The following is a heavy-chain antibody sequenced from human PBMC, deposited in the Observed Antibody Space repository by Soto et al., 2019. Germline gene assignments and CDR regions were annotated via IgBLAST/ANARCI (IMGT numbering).Heavy chain of an antibody. Sequence: SETLSLTCAVSGDSICSGYYWGWIRQPPGKGLEWIGSIYHSGSTYYNPSLKSRVTISVDTSKNQFSLKLSSVTAADTAVYYCACRHFDWLSGDYGMDVWGQGTTVTVSS. CDR3: ACRHFDWLSGDYGMDV. J-gene: IGHJ6*02. CDR1: GDSICSGYY. D-gene: IGHD3-9*01. V-gene: IGHV4-38-2*01. CDR2: IYHSGST.